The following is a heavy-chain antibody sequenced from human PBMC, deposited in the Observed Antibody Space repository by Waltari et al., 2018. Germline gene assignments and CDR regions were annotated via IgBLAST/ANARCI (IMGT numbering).Heavy chain of an antibody. Sequence: QLQLQESGPGLVRPSETLSLTCTVSGGSIRSSSYYWVWIRQPPGKGLERIRSIYYSGRTYDNPSLKSRVTLAVDTSKNQFSLRLSSVTAAATAVYYCARDLRALIVYDWHPTPDYWGQGTLVTVPS. J-gene: IGHJ4*02. D-gene: IGHD5-12*01. CDR3: ARDLRALIVYDWHPTPDY. CDR2: IYYSGRT. CDR1: GGSIRSSSYY. V-gene: IGHV4-39*07.